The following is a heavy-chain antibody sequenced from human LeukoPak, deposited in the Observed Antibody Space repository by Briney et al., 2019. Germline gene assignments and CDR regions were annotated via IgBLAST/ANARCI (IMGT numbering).Heavy chain of an antibody. J-gene: IGHJ3*02. CDR1: GYTFTGYY. CDR2: INPNRGGT. Sequence: GASVKVSCKASGYTFTGYYMHWVRQAPGQGVEWMGWINPNRGGTNYAQKFQGRVTITRDTSISTAYMELSRLRSDATAVYYCARDMRVGATIYDAFDIWGQGTMVTVSS. CDR3: ARDMRVGATIYDAFDI. D-gene: IGHD1-26*01. V-gene: IGHV1-2*02.